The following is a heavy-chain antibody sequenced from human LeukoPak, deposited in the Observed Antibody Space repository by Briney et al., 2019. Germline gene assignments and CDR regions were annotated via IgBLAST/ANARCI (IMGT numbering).Heavy chain of an antibody. D-gene: IGHD3-9*01. J-gene: IGHJ4*02. Sequence: GSLRVSCEASGFTFSSYSINWVRQAPGKGLEWVGSISSISSYIYYADSVKGRFTISRDNAKNSLYLQMNSLRAEDTAVYYCARADYNILSGPDYWGQGTLVTVSS. CDR3: ARADYNILSGPDY. CDR2: ISSISSYI. CDR1: GFTFSSYS. V-gene: IGHV3-21*01.